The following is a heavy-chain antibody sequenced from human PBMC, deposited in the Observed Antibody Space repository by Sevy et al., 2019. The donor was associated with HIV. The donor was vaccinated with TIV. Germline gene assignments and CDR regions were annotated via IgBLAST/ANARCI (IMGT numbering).Heavy chain of an antibody. D-gene: IGHD6-13*01. Sequence: GGSLRLSCVASGFTFSDYYMSWIRQAPGKGLEWVSYISSSGSTIYYADSVKGRFTISRDNAKNSLYLQMNSLRAEDTAVYYCAREGVAAAQGSYYGMDVWGQGTTVTVSS. CDR2: ISSSGSTI. CDR3: AREGVAAAQGSYYGMDV. CDR1: GFTFSDYY. V-gene: IGHV3-11*01. J-gene: IGHJ6*02.